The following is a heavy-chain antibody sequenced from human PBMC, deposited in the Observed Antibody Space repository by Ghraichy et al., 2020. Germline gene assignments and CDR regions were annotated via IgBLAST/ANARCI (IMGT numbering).Heavy chain of an antibody. CDR1: EFTFGNYW. CDR2: INSDGSGT. V-gene: IGHV3-74*01. J-gene: IGHJ5*02. CDR3: SRETVACSSSMCIGNWFDP. D-gene: IGHD6-6*01. Sequence: GGSLRLSCVASEFTFGNYWMHWIRQTPGKGLVWVSRINSDGSGTSYADSVQGRFTISSDNAKSTLYLQMHSLRVEDTAVSYCSRETVACSSSMCIGNWFDPWGQGALVTGSP.